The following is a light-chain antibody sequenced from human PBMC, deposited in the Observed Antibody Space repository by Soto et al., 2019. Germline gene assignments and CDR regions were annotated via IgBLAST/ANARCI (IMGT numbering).Light chain of an antibody. J-gene: IGLJ3*02. CDR1: TGAVTSGHY. CDR3: SLSYSGARV. V-gene: IGLV7-46*01. CDR2: DTT. Sequence: QAVVTQEPSLTVSPGGTVTLTCDSSTGAVTSGHYPYWFQQKPGQAPRTLIYDTTKKHSWTPARFSGSLLGGKAALTLSGAQPEDEADYYCSLSYSGARVFGGGTKLTVL.